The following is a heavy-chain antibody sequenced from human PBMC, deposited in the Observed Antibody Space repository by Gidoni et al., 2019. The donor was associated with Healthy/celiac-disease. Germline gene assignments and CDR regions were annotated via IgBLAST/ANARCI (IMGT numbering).Heavy chain of an antibody. CDR2: LIPILGIA. D-gene: IGHD1-7*01. J-gene: IGHJ6*02. CDR3: ARPLYGTGTTRYYYYGMDV. V-gene: IGHV1-69*02. Sequence: QVQLVQSGAEVKKPGSSVKVSCKASGGTFSSYTISWVRQAPGQGLEWMGRLIPILGIANSAQKFQGRVTITADKSTSTAYMELSSLRSEDTAVYYCARPLYGTGTTRYYYYGMDVWGQGTTVTVSS. CDR1: GGTFSSYT.